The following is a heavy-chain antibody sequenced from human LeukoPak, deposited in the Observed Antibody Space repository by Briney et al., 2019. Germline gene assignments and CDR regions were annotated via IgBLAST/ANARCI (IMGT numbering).Heavy chain of an antibody. CDR1: GYTLTSYG. Sequence: ASVKVSCKASGYTLTSYGIRWVRQAPGQGLEWMGWISAYNGNTNYAQKLQGRVTMITDTSTSTAYMELRSLRSDDTAVYYCARGYCSGGSCYQAFDYWGQGTLVTVSS. CDR3: ARGYCSGGSCYQAFDY. V-gene: IGHV1-18*01. J-gene: IGHJ4*02. D-gene: IGHD2-15*01. CDR2: ISAYNGNT.